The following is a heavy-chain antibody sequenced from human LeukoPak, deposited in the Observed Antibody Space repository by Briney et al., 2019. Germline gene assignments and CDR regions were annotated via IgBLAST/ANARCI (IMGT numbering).Heavy chain of an antibody. CDR1: GFTFSHYW. CDR3: SKDLTSDFGGDLDP. D-gene: IGHD3-10*01. J-gene: IGHJ5*02. V-gene: IGHV3-7*01. Sequence: GGSLRLSCAASGFTFSHYWMAWVRQAPGKGLEWVANIKQDGSEEYYVDSVKGRFTISRDNSKSTVYLQMNSLRVEDAAVYYCSKDLTSDFGGDLDPWGQGTLVTVSS. CDR2: IKQDGSEE.